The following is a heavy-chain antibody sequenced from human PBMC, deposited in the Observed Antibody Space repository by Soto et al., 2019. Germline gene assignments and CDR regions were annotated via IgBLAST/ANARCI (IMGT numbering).Heavy chain of an antibody. CDR1: GYTFTSYD. CDR3: ARERTMYGMDV. CDR2: MNPNSGNT. V-gene: IGHV1-8*01. J-gene: IGHJ6*02. Sequence: XSVKVSCKASGYTFTSYDINLGRQATGQGLEWMGWMNPNSGNTVYAQKFQGRVTMTRNTSISTAYMELSSLRSEDTAVYYCARERTMYGMDVWGQGTTVTVSS.